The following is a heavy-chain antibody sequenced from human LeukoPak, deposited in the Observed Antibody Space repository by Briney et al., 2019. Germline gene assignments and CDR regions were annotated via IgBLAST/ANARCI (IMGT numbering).Heavy chain of an antibody. D-gene: IGHD3-22*01. V-gene: IGHV1-69*05. J-gene: IGHJ4*02. CDR2: IIPIFGTA. Sequence: ASVKVSCKASGGTFSSYAISWVRQAPGQGLEWMGRIIPIFGTANYAQKFQGRVTITTDESTSTAYMELSSLRSEDTAVYYCAREDSSGYYYNYWGQGTLVTVSS. CDR3: AREDSSGYYYNY. CDR1: GGTFSSYA.